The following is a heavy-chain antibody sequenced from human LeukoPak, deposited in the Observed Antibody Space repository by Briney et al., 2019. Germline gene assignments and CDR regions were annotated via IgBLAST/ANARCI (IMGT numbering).Heavy chain of an antibody. D-gene: IGHD5-18*01. V-gene: IGHV4-59*01. CDR2: MQSTGNS. CDR3: ARDKQHSYGRYFDH. CDR1: GGSISTYH. Sequence: PSETLSLTCTVSGGSISTYHWNWIRQSPGQGLEWIGYMQSTGNSNYNPSLKSRVSMSVDMSRNQIVLNLSSVTAADPAVYFCARDKQHSYGRYFDHWGQGTLVTVSS. J-gene: IGHJ4*02.